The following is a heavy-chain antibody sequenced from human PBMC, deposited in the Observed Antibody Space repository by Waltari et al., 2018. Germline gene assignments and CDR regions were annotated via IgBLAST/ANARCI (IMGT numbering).Heavy chain of an antibody. D-gene: IGHD3-10*01. V-gene: IGHV3-23*01. Sequence: EVQLLESGGGLVQPGGSLRLSCAASGFTFSRYAMSWVRQAPGKGREWVSICRTGCGSTYDADSGKGRFTISRDNSKNTLDLQMNSLRAEDTAVYYCAKYTQSSHEGNWGQGTLVTVSP. CDR1: GFTFSRYA. J-gene: IGHJ4*02. CDR2: CRTGCGST. CDR3: AKYTQSSHEGN.